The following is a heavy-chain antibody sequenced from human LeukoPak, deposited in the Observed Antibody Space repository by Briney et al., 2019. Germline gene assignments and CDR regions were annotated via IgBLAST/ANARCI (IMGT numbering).Heavy chain of an antibody. CDR1: GFTFSSYE. J-gene: IGHJ4*02. CDR2: IISSGSTI. D-gene: IGHD3-22*01. CDR3: ARMTYYYDSSGYSHFDY. Sequence: GGSLRLSCAASGFTFSSYELNWVRQAPGKGLEWISYIISSGSTIYYADSVKGRFTISRDNAKNSLYLQMNSLRAGDTAVYYCARMTYYYDSSGYSHFDYWGQGTLVTVSS. V-gene: IGHV3-48*03.